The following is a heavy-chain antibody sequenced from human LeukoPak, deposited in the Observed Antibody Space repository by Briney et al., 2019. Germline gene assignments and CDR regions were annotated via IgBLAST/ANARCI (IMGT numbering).Heavy chain of an antibody. CDR2: IYESGST. J-gene: IGHJ6*03. V-gene: IGHV4-30-4*08. D-gene: IGHD2-8*01. Sequence: TLSLTCTVSGGSISSGDYEWGWIRQPGGRGGEWIVYIYESGSTYKNPSLKSRVTISVDTSTNQFSLKLSSVTAADTAVYYCAREVVLMVYANYYMDVWGKGTTVTVSS. CDR1: GGSISSGDYE. CDR3: AREVVLMVYANYYMDV.